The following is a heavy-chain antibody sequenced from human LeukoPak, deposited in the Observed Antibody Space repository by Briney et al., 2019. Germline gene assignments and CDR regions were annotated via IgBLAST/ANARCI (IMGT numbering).Heavy chain of an antibody. V-gene: IGHV3-30*18. J-gene: IGHJ3*02. D-gene: IGHD1-26*01. Sequence: PGGSRGFSCAASGFTFSNAWLGWVPQAPAKGLNGVAVISYDGSNKYYADSVKGRFTISRDNSKNTLYLQMNSLRAEDTAVYYCAKRRELLGAFDIWGQGTMVTVSS. CDR2: ISYDGSNK. CDR1: GFTFSNAW. CDR3: AKRRELLGAFDI.